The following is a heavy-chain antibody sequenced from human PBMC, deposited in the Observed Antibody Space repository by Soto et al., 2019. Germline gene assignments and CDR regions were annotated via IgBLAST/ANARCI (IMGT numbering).Heavy chain of an antibody. V-gene: IGHV3-21*01. CDR3: AARYCSAPDCSQLVSFFDY. D-gene: IGHD2-15*01. J-gene: IGHJ4*02. CDR2: IGTDSSSI. Sequence: LRLSCTAPLFTFSTFRNYDMNWVRPTPAKGLEGVSSIGTDSSSITYAESVKGRFTISRDIAKNSLFLQMESLRVEDTATDFCAARYCSAPDCSQLVSFFDYWGQGSQVTVSS. CDR1: LFTFSTFRNYD.